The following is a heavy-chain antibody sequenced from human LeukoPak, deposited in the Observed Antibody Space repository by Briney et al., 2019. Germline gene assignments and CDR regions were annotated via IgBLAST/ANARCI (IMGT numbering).Heavy chain of an antibody. D-gene: IGHD3-22*01. J-gene: IGHJ3*02. CDR3: ARIDSSGYYTTAFDI. CDR2: IYYSGST. CDR1: GGSISSGGYY. Sequence: TSETLSLTCTVSGGSISSGGYYWGWIRQHPGKGLEWLGYIYYSGSTYYNPSLKSRVTISVDTSKNQFSLKLSSVTAADTAVYYCARIDSSGYYTTAFDIWGQGTMVTVSS. V-gene: IGHV4-31*03.